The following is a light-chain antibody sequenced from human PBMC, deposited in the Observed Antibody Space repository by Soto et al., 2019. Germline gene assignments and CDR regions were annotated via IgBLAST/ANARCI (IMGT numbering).Light chain of an antibody. V-gene: IGKV1-9*01. Sequence: DIQMTQSPSTLSSSVGDRFTITCRASQGISSYLAWYQQKPGKAPKLLIYAASTLQSGVPSRFSGSGSGTDFTLTISSLQPEDFATYSCQQLNSYPWTFGQGTKVDIK. CDR3: QQLNSYPWT. J-gene: IGKJ1*01. CDR2: AAS. CDR1: QGISSY.